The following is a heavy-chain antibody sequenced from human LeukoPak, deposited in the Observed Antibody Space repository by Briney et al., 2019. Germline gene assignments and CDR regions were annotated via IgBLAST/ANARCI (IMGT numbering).Heavy chain of an antibody. CDR1: GFTFSTFA. Sequence: GGSLRLSCAASGFTFSTFAMTWVRQAPGKGLEWVTAISGGGSSTYYADSVKGRFTIPRDNSKNTLYLQMNSLRADDTAVYHCAKARYCSGGSCYDYFDYWGQGTLVTVSS. D-gene: IGHD2-15*01. J-gene: IGHJ4*02. CDR3: AKARYCSGGSCYDYFDY. CDR2: ISGGGSST. V-gene: IGHV3-23*01.